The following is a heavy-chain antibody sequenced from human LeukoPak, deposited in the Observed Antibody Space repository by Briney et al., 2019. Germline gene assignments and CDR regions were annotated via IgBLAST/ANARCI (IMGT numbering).Heavy chain of an antibody. V-gene: IGHV3-30*02. D-gene: IGHD3-22*01. J-gene: IGHJ5*02. CDR3: ARDHDSSGYYYGWFDP. CDR1: GFTFSSYG. CDR2: IRYDGSNK. Sequence: PGGSLRLSCAASGFTFSSYGMHWVRQAPGKGLEWVAFIRYDGSNKYYADSVKGRFTISRDNSKNTLYLQMNSLRAEDTAVYYCARDHDSSGYYYGWFDPWGQGTLVTVSS.